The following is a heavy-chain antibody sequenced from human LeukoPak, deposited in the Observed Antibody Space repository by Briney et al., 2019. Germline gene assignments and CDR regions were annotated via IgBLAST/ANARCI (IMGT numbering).Heavy chain of an antibody. D-gene: IGHD2-21*01. V-gene: IGHV1-8*03. J-gene: IGHJ5*02. Sequence: ASVKVSCKASGYTFTTYDINWVRQAAGQGFEWMGWMNPKSGDAGYADKFQGRVAITRDTSINTAYLELSALTSDDTAVYYCARGPFGNCGGGPCHFRDIENWYDPWGQGTLVTVSS. CDR3: ARGPFGNCGGGPCHFRDIENWYDP. CDR2: MNPKSGDA. CDR1: GYTFTTYD.